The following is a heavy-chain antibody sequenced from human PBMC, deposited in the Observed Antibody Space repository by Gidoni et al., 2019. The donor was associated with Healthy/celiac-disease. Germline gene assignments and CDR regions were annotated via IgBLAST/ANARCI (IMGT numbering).Heavy chain of an antibody. Sequence: EVQLVESGGGLVQPGGSLRLSCAASGLPFSSYWMSWVRQAPGKGLEWVANIKQDGSEKYYVDSVKGRFTISRDNAKNSLYLQMNSLRAEDTAVYYCARDGPTGHYYFDYWGQGTLVTVSS. CDR1: GLPFSSYW. J-gene: IGHJ4*02. D-gene: IGHD3-9*01. CDR3: ARDGPTGHYYFDY. CDR2: IKQDGSEK. V-gene: IGHV3-7*01.